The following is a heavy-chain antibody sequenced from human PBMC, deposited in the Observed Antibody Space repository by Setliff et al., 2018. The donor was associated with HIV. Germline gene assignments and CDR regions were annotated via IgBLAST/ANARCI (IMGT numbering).Heavy chain of an antibody. Sequence: GGSLRLSCAASGFTFNDYAMHWVRQAPGKGLEWVSGITWNSGEIGYAGSVKGRFTISRDNAKNSLYLQMNSLRAEDTAVYYCARDNGRYFDRGWFDPWGQGALVTVSS. CDR2: ITWNSGEI. D-gene: IGHD3-9*01. CDR3: ARDNGRYFDRGWFDP. CDR1: GFTFNDYA. J-gene: IGHJ5*02. V-gene: IGHV3-9*01.